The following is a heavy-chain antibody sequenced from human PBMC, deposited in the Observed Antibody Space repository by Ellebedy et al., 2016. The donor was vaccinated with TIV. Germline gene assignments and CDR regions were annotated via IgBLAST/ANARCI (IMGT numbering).Heavy chain of an antibody. J-gene: IGHJ3*02. CDR3: AKDRSVVVIAMGHDAFDI. CDR1: GFTFSSYA. CDR2: ISGSGGST. Sequence: GGSLRLXXAASGFTFSSYAMNWVRQAPGKGLEWVSAISGSGGSTYYADSVKGRFTISRDNSKNTLYLQMNSLRAEDTAVYYCAKDRSVVVIAMGHDAFDIWGQGTMVTVSS. V-gene: IGHV3-23*01. D-gene: IGHD2-21*01.